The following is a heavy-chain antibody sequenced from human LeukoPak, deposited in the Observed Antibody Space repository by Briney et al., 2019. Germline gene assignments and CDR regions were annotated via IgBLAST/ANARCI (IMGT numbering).Heavy chain of an antibody. CDR2: ISYDGSNK. CDR1: GFTFSSYG. V-gene: IGHV3-30*18. CDR3: AKDSDWELLVDY. D-gene: IGHD1-26*01. J-gene: IGHJ4*02. Sequence: PGGSLRLSCAASGFTFSSYGMHWVRQAPGKGLEWVAVISYDGSNKYYADSVKGRFTISRDNSKNTLYLQMNSLRAEDTAVYYCAKDSDWELLVDYWDQRTLVTVSS.